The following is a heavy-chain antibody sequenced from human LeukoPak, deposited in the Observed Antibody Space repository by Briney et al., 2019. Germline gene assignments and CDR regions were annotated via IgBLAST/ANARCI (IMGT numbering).Heavy chain of an antibody. V-gene: IGHV4-34*01. CDR3: ASMYSSGCPD. J-gene: IGHJ4*02. CDR1: GGSFSGYY. CDR2: INHSGST. D-gene: IGHD6-19*01. Sequence: PSETLSLTCAVYGGSFSGYYWSWIRQPPGKGLEWIGEINHSGSTNYNPSLKSRVTISVDTSKNQFSLKLSSVTAADTAVYYCASMYSSGCPDWGQGTLVTVSS.